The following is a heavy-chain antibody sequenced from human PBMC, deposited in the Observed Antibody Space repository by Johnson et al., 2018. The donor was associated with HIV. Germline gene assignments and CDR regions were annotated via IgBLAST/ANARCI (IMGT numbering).Heavy chain of an antibody. CDR3: AKDMGCGADCYQISITMTVGGAFDI. Sequence: VQLVESGGVLVQPGRSLRLSCAASGFTFDDYAMHWVRQAPGKGLEWVSGISWNSGSIGYADSVKGRFTISRDNAKNSLYLQMNSLRAEDTALYYCAKDMGCGADCYQISITMTVGGAFDIWGQGTMVTVSS. CDR1: GFTFDDYA. J-gene: IGHJ3*02. D-gene: IGHD2-21*02. CDR2: ISWNSGSI. V-gene: IGHV3-9*01.